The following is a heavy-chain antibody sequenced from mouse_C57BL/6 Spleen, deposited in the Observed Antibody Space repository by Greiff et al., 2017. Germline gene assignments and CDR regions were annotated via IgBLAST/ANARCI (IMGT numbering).Heavy chain of an antibody. J-gene: IGHJ1*03. Sequence: EVQLQQSGPGLVKPSQSLSLTCSVTGYSITSGYYWNWIRQFPGNKLEWMGYISYDGSNNYNPSLKNRISITRDTSKNQFFLKLNSVTTEDTATYYCARETTVPYWYFDVWGTGTTVTVSS. D-gene: IGHD1-1*01. V-gene: IGHV3-6*01. CDR2: ISYDGSN. CDR1: GYSITSGYY. CDR3: ARETTVPYWYFDV.